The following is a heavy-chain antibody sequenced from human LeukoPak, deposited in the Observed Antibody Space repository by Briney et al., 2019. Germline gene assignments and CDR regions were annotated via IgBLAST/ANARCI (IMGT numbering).Heavy chain of an antibody. CDR2: INPSGGST. J-gene: IGHJ6*03. CDR1: GYTFTSYG. CDR3: ARGEYCSSTSCYYYYYYMDV. Sequence: ASVKVSCKASGYTFTSYGISWVRQAPGQGLEWMGIINPSGGSTSYAQKFQGRVTMTRDTSTSTVYMELSSLRSEDTAVYYCARGEYCSSTSCYYYYYYMDVWGKGTTVTISS. V-gene: IGHV1-46*01. D-gene: IGHD2-2*01.